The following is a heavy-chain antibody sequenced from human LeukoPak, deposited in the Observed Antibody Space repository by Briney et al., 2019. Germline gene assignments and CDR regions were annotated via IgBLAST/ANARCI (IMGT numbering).Heavy chain of an antibody. CDR2: IIGNGGDI. CDR3: AKDRIPDGRYSIDF. Sequence: GGSLRLSCAASGFTFNTYAINSVRQAPGKGLEWVSLIIGNGGDIHYAGSVRGRFTISRDNSKNTLYLQMNSLRVEDAAVYYCAKDRIPDGRYSIDFWGPGTLVTVSS. J-gene: IGHJ4*02. CDR1: GFTFNTYA. D-gene: IGHD5-24*01. V-gene: IGHV3-23*01.